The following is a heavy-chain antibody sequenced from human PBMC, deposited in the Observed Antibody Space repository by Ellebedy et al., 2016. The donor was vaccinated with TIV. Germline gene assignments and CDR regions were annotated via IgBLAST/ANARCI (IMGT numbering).Heavy chain of an antibody. CDR2: ISSSSDYI. V-gene: IGHV3-21*01. CDR3: ARDGNSGSGNLLGY. D-gene: IGHD3-10*01. Sequence: GESLKFSCAASGFTFSSYSMNWVRQAPGKGLEWVSSISSSSDYIYYADSLKGRFTISRDNAKNALYLQRNSLRAEDTAGYYCARDGNSGSGNLLGYWGQGTLVTVSS. CDR1: GFTFSSYS. J-gene: IGHJ4*02.